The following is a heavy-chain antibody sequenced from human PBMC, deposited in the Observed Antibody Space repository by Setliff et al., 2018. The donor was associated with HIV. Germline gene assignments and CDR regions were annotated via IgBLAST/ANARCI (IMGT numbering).Heavy chain of an antibody. Sequence: ASVKVSCKVSGYTLSELSMHWVRQAPGKGLVWMGGSDQENGEIIYAQKFEGRVTMTEDASTDTAYMTLRNLTSDDTAIYYCATITYWGQGTLVTVS. CDR3: ATITY. CDR2: SDQENGEI. J-gene: IGHJ4*02. D-gene: IGHD1-20*01. V-gene: IGHV1-24*01. CDR1: GYTLSELS.